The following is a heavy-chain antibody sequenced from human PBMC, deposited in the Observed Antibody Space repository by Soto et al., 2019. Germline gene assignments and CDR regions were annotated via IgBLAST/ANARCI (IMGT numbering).Heavy chain of an antibody. CDR2: ISSSGSTI. D-gene: IGHD2-15*01. CDR1: GFTFSSYE. V-gene: IGHV3-48*03. J-gene: IGHJ6*02. CDR3: ARDVGPETYYYYGMDV. Sequence: PGGSLRLSCAASGFTFSSYEMNWVRQAPGKGLEWVSYISSSGSTIYYADSVKGRFTISRDNAKNSLYLQMNSLRAEDTAVYYCARDVGPETYYYYGMDVWGQGTTVTVSS.